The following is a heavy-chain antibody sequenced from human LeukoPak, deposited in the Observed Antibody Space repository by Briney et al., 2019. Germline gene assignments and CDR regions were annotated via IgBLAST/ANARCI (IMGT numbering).Heavy chain of an antibody. CDR2: INHSGST. D-gene: IGHD6-19*01. J-gene: IGHJ2*01. CDR3: ARVRMHSSGWYLGHWYFDL. CDR1: GGSFSGYY. Sequence: SETLSLTCAVYGGSFSGYYWSWIRQPPGKGLEWIGEINHSGSTNYNPSLKSRVTISVDTSKNQFSLKLSSVTAADTAVYYCARVRMHSSGWYLGHWYFDLWGRGTLVTVSS. V-gene: IGHV4-34*01.